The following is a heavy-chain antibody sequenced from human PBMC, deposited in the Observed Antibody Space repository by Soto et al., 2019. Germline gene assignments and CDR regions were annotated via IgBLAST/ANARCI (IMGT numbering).Heavy chain of an antibody. V-gene: IGHV4-38-2*02. Sequence: PSETLSLTCAVSGYSISSGYYWGWIRQPPGKGLEWIGSIYHSGSTYYNPSLKSRVTISVDTSKNQFSLKLSSVTAADTAVYYCARDLVVVPAAMAPLYYYGMDVWGQGTTVT. CDR3: ARDLVVVPAAMAPLYYYGMDV. J-gene: IGHJ6*02. D-gene: IGHD2-2*01. CDR1: GYSISSGYY. CDR2: IYHSGST.